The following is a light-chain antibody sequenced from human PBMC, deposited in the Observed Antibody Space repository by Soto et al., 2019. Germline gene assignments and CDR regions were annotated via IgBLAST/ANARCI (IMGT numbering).Light chain of an antibody. CDR1: QSISSW. V-gene: IGKV1-5*03. CDR2: KAS. CDR3: QQYSTYTPRT. Sequence: DIKMTKSPSTLSASVGDRVTITCRASQSISSWLAWYQQKPGKAPKLLIYKASSLESGVPSRFSGSGSGTEFTLTISSLQPDDFATYYCQQYSTYTPRTFGQGTKVDIK. J-gene: IGKJ1*01.